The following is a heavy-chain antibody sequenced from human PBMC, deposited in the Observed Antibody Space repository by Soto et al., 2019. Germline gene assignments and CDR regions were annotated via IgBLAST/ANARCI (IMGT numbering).Heavy chain of an antibody. V-gene: IGHV3-15*01. Sequence: EVQLVESGGGLVEPGGSLRLSCSVSGFTFNNAWMSWVRQAPGKGLEWVGRIKSKADGGTTDYAAPVKGRFTISRDDSKNTVYLQMNSLTTEDTAVYYCTKRDTVVLSGAMGYWGQGILVTVSS. J-gene: IGHJ4*02. CDR1: GFTFNNAW. CDR2: IKSKADGGTT. CDR3: TKRDTVVLSGAMGY. D-gene: IGHD2-2*01.